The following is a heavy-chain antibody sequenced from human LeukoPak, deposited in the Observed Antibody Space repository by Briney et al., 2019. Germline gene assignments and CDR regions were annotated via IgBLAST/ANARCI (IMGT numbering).Heavy chain of an antibody. V-gene: IGHV4-59*08. CDR1: GGSISNYY. CDR3: ARRSREYCSGGSCFDAFDI. D-gene: IGHD2-15*01. Sequence: SETLSLTCNVSGGSISNYYWSWIRQPPGKGLEWIGYIHHSGITNYNPSLKSRVTISVDTSKNQFSLKLSSVTAADTAVYYCARRSREYCSGGSCFDAFDIWGQGTMVTVSS. J-gene: IGHJ3*02. CDR2: IHHSGIT.